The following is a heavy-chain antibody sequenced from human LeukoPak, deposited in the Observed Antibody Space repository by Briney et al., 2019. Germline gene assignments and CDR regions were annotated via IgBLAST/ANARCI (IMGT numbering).Heavy chain of an antibody. Sequence: ASVKVSCKASGYTFTSDYMHWVRQAPGQGLEWMGIINPSGGSTSYAQKFQGRVTMTRDTSTSTVYMELSSLRSEDTAVYYCARVYGSGSYRDAFDIWGQGTMVTVSS. CDR1: GYTFTSDY. V-gene: IGHV1-46*01. CDR3: ARVYGSGSYRDAFDI. J-gene: IGHJ3*02. CDR2: INPSGGST. D-gene: IGHD3-10*01.